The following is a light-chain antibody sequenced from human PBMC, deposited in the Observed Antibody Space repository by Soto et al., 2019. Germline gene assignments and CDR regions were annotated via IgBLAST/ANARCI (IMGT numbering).Light chain of an antibody. CDR3: QQYGNSGVT. CDR1: QSVSSSY. Sequence: EIVLTQSPGTLSLSPGERATLSCRASQSVSSSYLAWYQQKPGQAPRLLIYGASSRATGTPDRFSGSGSGTDFTLTISRLEPEDFAVYYCQQYGNSGVTFGPGTKVDIK. CDR2: GAS. V-gene: IGKV3-20*01. J-gene: IGKJ3*01.